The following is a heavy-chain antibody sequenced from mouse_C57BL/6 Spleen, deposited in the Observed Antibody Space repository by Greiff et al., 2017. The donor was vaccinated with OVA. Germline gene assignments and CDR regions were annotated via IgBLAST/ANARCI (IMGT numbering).Heavy chain of an antibody. V-gene: IGHV1-15*01. D-gene: IGHD1-1*01. CDR3: TSPFHYYGSSYAFFDY. Sequence: VQLQQSGAELVRPGASVTLSCKASGYTFTDYEMHWVKQTPVHGLEWIGAIDPETGGTAYNQKFKGKAILTADKSSSTAYMELRSLTSEDSAVYYCTSPFHYYGSSYAFFDYWGQGTTLTVSS. CDR1: GYTFTDYE. J-gene: IGHJ2*01. CDR2: IDPETGGT.